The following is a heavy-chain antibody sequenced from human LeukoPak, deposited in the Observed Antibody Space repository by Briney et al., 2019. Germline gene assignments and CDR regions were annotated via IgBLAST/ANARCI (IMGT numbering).Heavy chain of an antibody. CDR2: ISGSGGST. CDR1: GFTFSSYS. CDR3: AKAYYYDSSGYYHPDPYYFDY. V-gene: IGHV3-23*01. J-gene: IGHJ4*02. D-gene: IGHD3-22*01. Sequence: GGSLRLSCAASGFTFSSYSMNWVRQAPGKGLEWVSAISGSGGSTYYADSVKGRFTISRDNSKNTLYLQMNSLRAEDTAVYYCAKAYYYDSSGYYHPDPYYFDYWGQGTLVTVSS.